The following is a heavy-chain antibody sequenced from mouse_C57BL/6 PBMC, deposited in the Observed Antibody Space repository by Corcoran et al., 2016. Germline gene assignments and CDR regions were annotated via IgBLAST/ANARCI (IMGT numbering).Heavy chain of an antibody. J-gene: IGHJ4*01. Sequence: QIQLVQSGPELKKPGETVTISCKASGYTFTTYGMSWVKQAPGKGLRWMGWINTYSGVPTYADDFKGRFAFSLETSASTAYLQINNLKNEDTATYFCARHVYNYAMDYWGQGTSVTVSS. CDR3: ARHVYNYAMDY. CDR2: INTYSGVP. V-gene: IGHV9-3*01. CDR1: GYTFTTYG.